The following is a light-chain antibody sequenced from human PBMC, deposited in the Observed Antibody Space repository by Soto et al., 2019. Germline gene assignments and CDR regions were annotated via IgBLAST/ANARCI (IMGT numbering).Light chain of an antibody. CDR1: RSDIGGYSH. CDR2: EVR. CDR3: SSYTSSGTYV. J-gene: IGLJ1*01. Sequence: QSALTQPASVSGSPGQSITVSCTGTRSDIGGYSHVSWYQQHPGKVPKLIIYEVRNRPSGVSNRFSASKSGNTASLTISGLQAEDEADYYCSSYTSSGTYVFGTGTKLTV. V-gene: IGLV2-14*03.